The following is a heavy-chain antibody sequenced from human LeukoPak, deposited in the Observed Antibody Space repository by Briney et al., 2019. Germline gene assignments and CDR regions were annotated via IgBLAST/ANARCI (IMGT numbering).Heavy chain of an antibody. V-gene: IGHV1-2*02. D-gene: IGHD2-15*01. CDR3: ARCRVAYGTDV. CDR1: GYTSTGYY. J-gene: IGHJ6*02. Sequence: ASVKVSCKASGYTSTGYYMRWVRQAPGQGLEWMGWIDPNRGGTNYAQKFQGRVTMTRDTSISTAYMELSRLTSDDTAIYYCARCRVAYGTDVWGQGTTVTVSS. CDR2: IDPNRGGT.